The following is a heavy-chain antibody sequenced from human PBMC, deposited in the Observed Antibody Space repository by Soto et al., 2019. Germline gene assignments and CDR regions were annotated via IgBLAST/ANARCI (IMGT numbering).Heavy chain of an antibody. CDR3: VRGPQGIIPAYDY. Sequence: GGSLRLSCAASGFSLSSHEMNWVRQAPGKGPEWVSYISSTGYTIYYADSVKGRFTISRDNTKNSLYLQMNSLRAEDTAIYYCVRGPQGIIPAYDYWGQGTLVTVSS. CDR1: GFSLSSHE. D-gene: IGHD2-2*01. CDR2: ISSTGYTI. V-gene: IGHV3-48*03. J-gene: IGHJ4*02.